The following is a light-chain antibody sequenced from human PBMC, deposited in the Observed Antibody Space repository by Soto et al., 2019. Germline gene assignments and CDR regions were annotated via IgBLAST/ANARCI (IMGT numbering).Light chain of an antibody. Sequence: QPVLTQPPSASGTPGQRVTISCSGSNSNIGGNTVHWYQHLPGTAPKLLIYDDDQRPSGVPDRFSGSKSGTSASLAISGLQSDDEADYYCATWDDSLIRVVFGGGAQLTVL. V-gene: IGLV1-44*01. CDR3: ATWDDSLIRVV. CDR2: DDD. J-gene: IGLJ2*01. CDR1: NSNIGGNT.